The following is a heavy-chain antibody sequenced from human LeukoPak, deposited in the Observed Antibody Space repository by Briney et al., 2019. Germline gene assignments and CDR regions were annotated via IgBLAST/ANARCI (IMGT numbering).Heavy chain of an antibody. CDR2: ITSGGVT. CDR3: AGARGSEDYYDSSGYYSYYFDY. J-gene: IGHJ4*02. V-gene: IGHV3-23*01. CDR1: GFTFSSNA. Sequence: GGSLRLSCAASGFTFSSNAMSWVRQAPGKGLEWVSAITSGGVTHYAGSVRGRFTISRDNSKNTLYLQMNSLRAEDTAVYYCAGARGSEDYYDSSGYYSYYFDYWGQGTLVTVSS. D-gene: IGHD3-22*01.